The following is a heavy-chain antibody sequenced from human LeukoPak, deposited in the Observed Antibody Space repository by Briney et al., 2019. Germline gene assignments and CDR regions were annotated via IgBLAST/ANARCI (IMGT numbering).Heavy chain of an antibody. Sequence: SETLSLTCTVSGGSISSSSYYWGWIRQPPGKGLEWIGSIYYSGSTYYNPSLKSRVTISVDTSKNQFSLKLSSVTAADTAVYYCARPYGSGSYYTDNWFDPWGQGTLVTVSS. D-gene: IGHD3-10*01. J-gene: IGHJ5*02. CDR3: ARPYGSGSYYTDNWFDP. V-gene: IGHV4-39*01. CDR2: IYYSGST. CDR1: GGSISSSSYY.